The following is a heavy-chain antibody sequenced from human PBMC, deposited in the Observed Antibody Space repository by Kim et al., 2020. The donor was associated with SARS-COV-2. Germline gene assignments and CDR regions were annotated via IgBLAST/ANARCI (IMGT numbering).Heavy chain of an antibody. Sequence: GGSLRLSCSASGFTFSSYAMHWVRQAPGKGLEYVSAISSNGGSTYYADSVKGRFTISRDNSKNTLYLQMSSLRAEDTAVYYCVKSDGSGSYYPYDAFDIWGQGTMVTVSS. CDR3: VKSDGSGSYYPYDAFDI. V-gene: IGHV3-64D*09. CDR1: GFTFSSYA. CDR2: ISSNGGST. D-gene: IGHD3-10*01. J-gene: IGHJ3*02.